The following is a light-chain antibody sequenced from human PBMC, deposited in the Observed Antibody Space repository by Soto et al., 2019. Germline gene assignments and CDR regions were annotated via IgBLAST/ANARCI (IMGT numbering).Light chain of an antibody. CDR1: QSVFNNH. CDR2: GAS. J-gene: IGKJ1*01. Sequence: EIVLTQSPGTLSLSPGERATLSCRASQSVFNNHIGWYQQKPGQAPRLLIYGASSRATGIPDRFSGSGSGTDFTLTISRLEPEDFAVYYCQESPRTFGQGTKVDIK. CDR3: QESPRT. V-gene: IGKV3-20*01.